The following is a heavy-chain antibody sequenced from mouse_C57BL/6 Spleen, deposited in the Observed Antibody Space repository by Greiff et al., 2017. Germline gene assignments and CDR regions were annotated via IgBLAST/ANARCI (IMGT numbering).Heavy chain of an antibody. V-gene: IGHV1-54*01. D-gene: IGHD2-5*01. J-gene: IGHJ1*03. CDR2: INPGSGGT. CDR3: ARDRDSNWYFDV. Sequence: VKLMESGAELVRPGTSVKVSCKASGYAFTNYLIEWVKQRPGQGLEWIGVINPGSGGTNYNEKFKGKATLTADKSSSTAYMQLSSLTSEDSAVYFCARDRDSNWYFDVWGTGTTVTVSS. CDR1: GYAFTNYL.